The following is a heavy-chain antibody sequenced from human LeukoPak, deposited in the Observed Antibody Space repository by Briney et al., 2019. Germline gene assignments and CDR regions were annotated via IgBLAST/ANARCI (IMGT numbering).Heavy chain of an antibody. D-gene: IGHD3-10*01. J-gene: IGHJ4*02. CDR3: TRFGYYYGSGRPRAPDY. Sequence: GGSLRLSCTASGFTFGDYAMSWFRQAPGKGLEWVGFIRSKAYGGTKEYAASVKGRFTISRDDSKSIAYLQMNSLKTEDTAVYHCTRFGYYYGSGRPRAPDYWGQGTLVTVSS. V-gene: IGHV3-49*03. CDR2: IRSKAYGGTK. CDR1: GFTFGDYA.